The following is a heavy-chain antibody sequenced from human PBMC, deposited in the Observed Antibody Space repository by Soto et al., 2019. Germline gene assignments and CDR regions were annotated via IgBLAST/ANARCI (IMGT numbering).Heavy chain of an antibody. D-gene: IGHD1-26*01. Sequence: QVQLVESGGGVVQPGRSLRLSCAASGFTFSSYAMHWVRQAPGKGLEWVAVISYDGSNKYYADSVKGRFTISRDNSKNTLYLQMNSLRAEDTAVYYCARDPVSGSRGGHWGQGTLVTVSS. CDR3: ARDPVSGSRGGH. CDR2: ISYDGSNK. V-gene: IGHV3-30-3*01. CDR1: GFTFSSYA. J-gene: IGHJ4*02.